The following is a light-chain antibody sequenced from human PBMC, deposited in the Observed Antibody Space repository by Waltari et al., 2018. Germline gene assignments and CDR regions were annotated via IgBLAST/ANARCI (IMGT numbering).Light chain of an antibody. Sequence: QSVLTQPPSVFGAPGQRVTISCTGSSSNIGAGFDVHWYPQLPGTAPKLLIFGTNSRPSGVPDRCSGSKSGTSASLAITGLQAEEEADYYCQSYDSSLFVVFGGGTKLTVL. V-gene: IGLV1-40*01. J-gene: IGLJ2*01. CDR1: SSNIGAGFD. CDR3: QSYDSSLFVV. CDR2: GTN.